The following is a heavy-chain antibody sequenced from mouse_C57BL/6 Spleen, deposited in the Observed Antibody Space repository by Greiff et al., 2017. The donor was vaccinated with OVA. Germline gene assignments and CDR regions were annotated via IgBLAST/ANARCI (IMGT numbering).Heavy chain of an antibody. CDR2: ISYSGST. J-gene: IGHJ4*01. D-gene: IGHD4-1*01. Sequence: EVKVVESGPGMVKPSQSLSLTCTVTGYSITSGYDWHWIRHFPGNKLEWMGYISYSGSTNYNPSLKSRISITHDTSKNHFFLKLNSVTTEDTATYYCARGPTGTGYAMDYWGQGTSVTVSS. CDR3: ARGPTGTGYAMDY. V-gene: IGHV3-1*01. CDR1: GYSITSGYD.